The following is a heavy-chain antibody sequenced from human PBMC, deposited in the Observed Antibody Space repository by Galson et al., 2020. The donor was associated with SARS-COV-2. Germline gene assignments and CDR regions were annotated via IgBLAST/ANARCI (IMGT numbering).Heavy chain of an antibody. Sequence: SVKVSCKASGGTLSSYPISWVRQAPGQGLEWMGAIIPIPGLSNYAQKFQGRVTITADTSTSTAYMELSRLRSEDTAVYYCARGLTYYYDSSGYPPDPENMDVWGQGTTVTVSS. D-gene: IGHD3-22*01. CDR3: ARGLTYYYDSSGYPPDPENMDV. CDR1: GGTLSSYP. V-gene: IGHV1-69*10. J-gene: IGHJ6*02. CDR2: IIPIPGLS.